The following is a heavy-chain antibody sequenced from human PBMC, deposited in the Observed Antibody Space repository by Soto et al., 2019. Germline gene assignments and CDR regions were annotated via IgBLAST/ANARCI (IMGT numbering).Heavy chain of an antibody. CDR3: AKDSPVSGNYQDLDY. D-gene: IGHD1-26*01. CDR1: GCTFSGYA. J-gene: IGHJ4*02. CDR2: LTPGGETT. Sequence: GESLKISCAASGCTFSGYAMTWVRQAPGKGLEWVSALTPGGETTYHIDSVKGRFTISRDNAKNTLYLQMNSLTGADTAVYYCAKDSPVSGNYQDLDYWGPGTLVTVSS. V-gene: IGHV3-23*01.